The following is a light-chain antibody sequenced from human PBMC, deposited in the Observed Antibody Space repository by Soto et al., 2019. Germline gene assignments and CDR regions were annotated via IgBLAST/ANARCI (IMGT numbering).Light chain of an antibody. V-gene: IGKV1-39*01. CDR3: QQSYSTPQQL. CDR2: AAS. Sequence: DIQMTQSPSSLSASVGDRVTITCRASQSISSYLNWYQQKPGKAPKLLIYAASSLQSGVPSRFSGSGSGTDFTLTISSLQPEDFATYYCQQSYSTPQQLFGGGTKVDIK. J-gene: IGKJ4*01. CDR1: QSISSY.